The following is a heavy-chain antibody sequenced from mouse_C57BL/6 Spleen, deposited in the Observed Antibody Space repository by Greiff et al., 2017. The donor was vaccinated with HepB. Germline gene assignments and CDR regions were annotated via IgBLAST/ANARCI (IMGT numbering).Heavy chain of an antibody. CDR2: ISDGGSYT. Sequence: EVKLMESGGGLVKPGGSLKLSCAASGFTFSSYAMSWVRQTPEKRLEWVATISDGGSYTYYPDNVKGRFTISRDNAKNNLYLQMSHLKSEDTAMYYCAREGRMKVVYWYFDVWGTGTTVTVSS. V-gene: IGHV5-4*01. CDR1: GFTFSSYA. J-gene: IGHJ1*03. CDR3: AREGRMKVVYWYFDV. D-gene: IGHD1-3*01.